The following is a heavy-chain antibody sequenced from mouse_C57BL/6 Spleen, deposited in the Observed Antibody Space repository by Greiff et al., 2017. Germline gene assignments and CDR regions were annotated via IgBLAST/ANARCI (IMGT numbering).Heavy chain of an antibody. Sequence: EVQVVESGGGLVKPGGSLKLSCAASGFTFSSYAMSWVRQTPEKRLEWVATISDGGSYTYYPDNVKGRFTISRDNAKNNLYLQMSHLKSEDTAMYYCARDTRDLTGPYFDYWGQGTTLTVSS. CDR1: GFTFSSYA. D-gene: IGHD4-1*01. CDR2: ISDGGSYT. J-gene: IGHJ2*01. V-gene: IGHV5-4*01. CDR3: ARDTRDLTGPYFDY.